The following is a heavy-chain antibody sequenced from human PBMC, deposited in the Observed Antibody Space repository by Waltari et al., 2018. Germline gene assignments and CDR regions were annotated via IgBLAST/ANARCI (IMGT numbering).Heavy chain of an antibody. CDR2: IYYSGST. CDR3: ARDLPSGWFDP. CDR1: GGSISSYY. V-gene: IGHV4-59*01. Sequence: QVQLQESGPGLVKPSETLSLTCTVSGGSISSYYWSWIRQPPWKGLEWIGYIYYSGSTNYNPSLKSRVTISVDTSKNQFSLKLSSVTAADTAVYYCARDLPSGWFDPWGQGTLVTVSS. J-gene: IGHJ5*02.